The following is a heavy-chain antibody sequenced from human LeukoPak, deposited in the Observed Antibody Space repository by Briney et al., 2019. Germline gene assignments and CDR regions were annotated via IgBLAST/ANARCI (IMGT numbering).Heavy chain of an antibody. J-gene: IGHJ4*02. CDR2: INHSGST. CDR3: ARGDGDSSSWYGVY. D-gene: IGHD6-13*01. CDR1: GGSFSGYY. Sequence: SETLSLTCAVYGGSFSGYYWSWIRQPPGKGLEWIGEINHSGSTNYNPPLKSRVTISVDTSKNQFSLKLSSVTAADTAVYYCARGDGDSSSWYGVYWGQGTLVTVSS. V-gene: IGHV4-34*01.